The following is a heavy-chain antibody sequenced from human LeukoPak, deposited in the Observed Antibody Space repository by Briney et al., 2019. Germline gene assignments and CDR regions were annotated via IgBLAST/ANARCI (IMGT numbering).Heavy chain of an antibody. V-gene: IGHV3-23*01. CDR3: AKDYAYSIPENNWFDP. Sequence: GGSLRLSCAASGFTFSSCAMSWVRQAPGKGLEWVSAISGSGGSTYYADSVKGRFTISRDNSKNTLYLQMNSLRAEDTAVYYCAKDYAYSIPENNWFDPWGQGTLVTVSS. CDR1: GFTFSSCA. D-gene: IGHD4-11*01. J-gene: IGHJ5*02. CDR2: ISGSGGST.